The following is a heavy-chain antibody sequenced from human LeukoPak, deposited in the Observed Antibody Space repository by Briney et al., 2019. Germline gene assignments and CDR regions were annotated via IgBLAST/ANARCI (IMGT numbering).Heavy chain of an antibody. J-gene: IGHJ4*02. CDR3: AKLGRVVVVPAAYYDY. V-gene: IGHV3-30*02. Sequence: GGSLRLSCAASGFTFSSYGMHWVRQAPGKGLEWVAFIRYDGSNRYYADSVKGRFTISRDNSKNTLYLQMNSLRAEDTAVYYCAKLGRVVVVPAAYYDYWGQGTLVTVSS. CDR2: IRYDGSNR. CDR1: GFTFSSYG. D-gene: IGHD2-2*01.